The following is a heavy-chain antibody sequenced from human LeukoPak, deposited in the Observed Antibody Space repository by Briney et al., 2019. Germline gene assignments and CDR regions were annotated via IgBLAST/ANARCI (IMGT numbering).Heavy chain of an antibody. V-gene: IGHV3-49*04. CDR3: TRDGSYTSSWWDY. J-gene: IGHJ4*02. CDR1: GFTFGDYA. CDR2: IRSKAYGETT. Sequence: GGSLRLSCTASGFTFGDYAMNWVRQAPGKGLEWVGFIRSKAYGETTDYAASVKGRFTISRDASKSIAYLQMNSLKTEDTAVYYCTRDGSYTSSWWDYWGQGTLVTVSS. D-gene: IGHD6-13*01.